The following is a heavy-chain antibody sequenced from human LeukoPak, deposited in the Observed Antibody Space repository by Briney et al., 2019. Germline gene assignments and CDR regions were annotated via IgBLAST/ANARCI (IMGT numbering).Heavy chain of an antibody. CDR1: GFTFSSYS. D-gene: IGHD3-22*01. V-gene: IGHV3-21*06. Sequence: PGGSLRLSCAASGFTFSSYSMNWVRQAPGKGLEWVSFISSSRSSIYYADSVKGRFTISRDSAKNSLDLQMNSLRVDDTAVYYCARDPYYYDSRGYYSTAFDIWGQGTKVTVSS. J-gene: IGHJ3*02. CDR2: ISSSRSSI. CDR3: ARDPYYYDSRGYYSTAFDI.